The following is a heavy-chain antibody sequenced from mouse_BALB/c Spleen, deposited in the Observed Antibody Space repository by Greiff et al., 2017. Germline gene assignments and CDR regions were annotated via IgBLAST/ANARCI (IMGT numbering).Heavy chain of an antibody. D-gene: IGHD1-1*01. V-gene: IGHV1-4*01. CDR2: INPSSGYT. CDR3: ARAYGSSSAWIAY. CDR1: GYTFTSYT. Sequence: VKLQESGAELARPGASVKMSCKASGYTFTSYTMHWVKQRPGQGLEWIGYINPSSGYTNYNQKFKDKATLTADKSSSTAYMQLSSLTSEDSAVYYCARAYGSSSAWIAYWGQGTLVTVSA. J-gene: IGHJ3*01.